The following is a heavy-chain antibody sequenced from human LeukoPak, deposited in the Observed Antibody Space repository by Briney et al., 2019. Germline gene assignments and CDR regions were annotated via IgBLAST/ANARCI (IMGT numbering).Heavy chain of an antibody. D-gene: IGHD3-3*01. CDR2: ISSSSSTI. CDR1: GFTFSSYS. Sequence: GGSLRLSCAASGFTFSSYSMNWVRQAPGKGLEWVSYISSSSSTIYYADSVKGRFTISRDNAKNSLYLQMNSLRAEDTAVYYCARDRAIFGVLISDYWGQGTLVTVSS. J-gene: IGHJ4*02. V-gene: IGHV3-48*01. CDR3: ARDRAIFGVLISDY.